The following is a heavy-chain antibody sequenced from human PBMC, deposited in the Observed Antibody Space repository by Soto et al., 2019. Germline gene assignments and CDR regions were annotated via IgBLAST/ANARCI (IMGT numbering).Heavy chain of an antibody. Sequence: QGQLVQSGAEVKRPGSSVKVSCKASGDMFRNSAFTWVRQAPGQGLAWMGVIIPLFRKTDVAQKFQGRVNLTADESTSSIYMEVSSLTSEDTAVYFCARARLSNGDPNIYFFYGLDVWGQGTTITVSS. D-gene: IGHD3-10*01. CDR2: IIPLFRKT. J-gene: IGHJ6*02. CDR3: ARARLSNGDPNIYFFYGLDV. V-gene: IGHV1-69*01. CDR1: GDMFRNSA.